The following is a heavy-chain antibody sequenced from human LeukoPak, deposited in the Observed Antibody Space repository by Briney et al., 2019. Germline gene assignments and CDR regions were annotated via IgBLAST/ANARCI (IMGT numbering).Heavy chain of an antibody. CDR1: GFTSSSYV. D-gene: IGHD5-18*01. CDR3: AKGATAMEFFDC. V-gene: IGHV3-23*01. J-gene: IGHJ4*02. CDR2: ISGSGGST. Sequence: GGSLRLSGAASGFTSSSYVMSWVRQAPGKGLDWVSGISGSGGSTYYADSVKGRSTISRDISKNTLYLQMNSLRAEDTAVYYCAKGATAMEFFDCWGQGTLVTVSS.